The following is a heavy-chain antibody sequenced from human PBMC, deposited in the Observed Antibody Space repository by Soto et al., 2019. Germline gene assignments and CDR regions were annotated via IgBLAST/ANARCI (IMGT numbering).Heavy chain of an antibody. Sequence: PSETLSLTCTVSGGSISGYYWSWIRQPAGKAPEWIGRIYTGGDTHYNPSLKSRVTMSVDTSKNQFSLKLNSVTAADTAVYFCARDIAAASLGAHSFNSRSQGTLVTVSS. D-gene: IGHD6-13*01. CDR3: ARDIAAASLGAHSFNS. CDR2: IYTGGDT. CDR1: GGSISGYY. J-gene: IGHJ4*02. V-gene: IGHV4-4*07.